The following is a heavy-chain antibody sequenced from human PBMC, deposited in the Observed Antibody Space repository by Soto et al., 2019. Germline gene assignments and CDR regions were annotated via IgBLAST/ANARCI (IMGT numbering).Heavy chain of an antibody. V-gene: IGHV4-59*01. CDR1: GGSIYTYY. CDR2: IYDGGST. J-gene: IGHJ6*02. Sequence: PSETLSLTCNVSGGSIYTYYWNWIRQPPGKGLEWIGYIYDGGSTNYNPSLKSRVTISVDTSKNQVSLKLSSVTAADTAVHYCARVEELYGMDVWGQGTTVTVSS. D-gene: IGHD1-26*01. CDR3: ARVEELYGMDV.